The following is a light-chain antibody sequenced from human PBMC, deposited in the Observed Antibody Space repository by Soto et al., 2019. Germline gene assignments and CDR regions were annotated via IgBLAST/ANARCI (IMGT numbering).Light chain of an antibody. V-gene: IGLV2-8*01. CDR3: HSDAGSRDI. CDR1: SSDAGGYNG. J-gene: IGLJ1*01. CDR2: EVN. Sequence: QSVLTQPPSASGSPGQSVAISCTGTSSDAGGYNGVSWYQQHPGKAPKLEIYEVNKRPSGVPDRFSGAKSGNTAALTVSGREDEDETEYFFHSDAGSRDIFATATKVTV.